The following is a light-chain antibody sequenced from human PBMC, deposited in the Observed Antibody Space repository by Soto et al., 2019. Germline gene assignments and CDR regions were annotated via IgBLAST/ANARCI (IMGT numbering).Light chain of an antibody. CDR2: DVN. V-gene: IGLV2-14*03. J-gene: IGLJ1*01. Sequence: QSALTQPASVSGSPGQSITISCTGTSSDVGGYNFVSCYQQHPGKVTKLMIFDVNRRPSGVSDRFSGSKSGNTASLTISGLQAEDEGDYYCCSYTSSSTHVFGSGTKLTVL. CDR3: CSYTSSSTHV. CDR1: SSDVGGYNF.